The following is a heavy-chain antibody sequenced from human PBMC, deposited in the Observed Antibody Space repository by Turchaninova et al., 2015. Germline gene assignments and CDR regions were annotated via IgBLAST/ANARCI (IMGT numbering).Heavy chain of an antibody. V-gene: IGHV1-2*06. J-gene: IGHJ3*02. Sequence: QVQLVQSGAEVKKPGASVKVSCKASGYTFTDYYMHWVRQAPGQGLEWMGRINPNIGETSISTAYMELSRVRSDDTAVYYCARGSGTHDNAFDIWGQGTMVTVSS. CDR3: ARGSGTHDNAFDI. CDR1: GYTFTDYY. CDR2: INPNIG. D-gene: IGHD3-10*01.